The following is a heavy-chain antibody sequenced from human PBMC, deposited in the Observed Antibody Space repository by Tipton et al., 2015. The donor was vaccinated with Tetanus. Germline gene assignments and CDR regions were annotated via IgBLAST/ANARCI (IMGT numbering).Heavy chain of an antibody. Sequence: RSLRLSCAASGFPFNTYAMHWVRQAPGKGLEWVAVIWYDGTTTYYADSVEGRFAISRDSSKNTLYLQVNSLRAEDTAVYYCARDDDNGDYNLDYWGQGTLVTVSS. V-gene: IGHV3-33*01. J-gene: IGHJ4*02. D-gene: IGHD4-17*01. CDR3: ARDDDNGDYNLDY. CDR1: GFPFNTYA. CDR2: IWYDGTTT.